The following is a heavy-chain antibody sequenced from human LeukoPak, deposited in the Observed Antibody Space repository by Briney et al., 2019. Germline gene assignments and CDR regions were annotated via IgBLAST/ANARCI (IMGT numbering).Heavy chain of an antibody. D-gene: IGHD3-10*01. CDR1: GFTFSSYW. V-gene: IGHV3-7*01. CDR2: IKQDGSEK. J-gene: IGHJ4*02. CDR3: ARDLSRSFSMIRGLIQHREFDF. Sequence: GGSLKLSCAASGFTFSSYWMSWVRQAPGKGLEWVANIKQDGSEKYYVDSVKGRFTISKDNAKNSLYRQMNSLRAEDTAVYYCARDLSRSFSMIRGLIQHREFDFWGRGTLVTVSS.